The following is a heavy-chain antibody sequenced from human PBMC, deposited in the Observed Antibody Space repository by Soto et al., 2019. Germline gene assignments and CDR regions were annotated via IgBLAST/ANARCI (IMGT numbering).Heavy chain of an antibody. Sequence: SETLSLTCAVYGGSFSGYYWSWIRQPPGKGLEWIGEINHSGSTNYNPSLKSRATISVDTSKNQFSLKLSSVTAADTAVYYCARGGGNYYYYYGMDVWGQGTTVTVSS. J-gene: IGHJ6*02. CDR3: ARGGGNYYYYYGMDV. D-gene: IGHD2-15*01. V-gene: IGHV4-34*01. CDR1: GGSFSGYY. CDR2: INHSGST.